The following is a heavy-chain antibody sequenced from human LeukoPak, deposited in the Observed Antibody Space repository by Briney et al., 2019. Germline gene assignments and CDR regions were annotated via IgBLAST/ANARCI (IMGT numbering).Heavy chain of an antibody. CDR2: INQEGSEK. D-gene: IGHD3-16*01. CDR1: GFTFSDSW. V-gene: IGHV3-7*01. CDR3: ATYTHWVAGDV. Sequence: GSLLLSCAASGFTFSDSWMSWVRQAPGKGLEGVANINQEGSEKYDVDSVKGRFTIPRDNARNSLYLQMGSLRAEDTAVYYCATYTHWVAGDVWGQGTTVTVSS. J-gene: IGHJ6*02.